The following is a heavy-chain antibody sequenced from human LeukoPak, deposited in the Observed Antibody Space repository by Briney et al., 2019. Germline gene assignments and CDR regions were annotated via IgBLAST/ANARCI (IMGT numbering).Heavy chain of an antibody. D-gene: IGHD4-23*01. CDR3: ARAWLGYGGNAYWYFDL. V-gene: IGHV4-38-2*02. Sequence: SETLSLTCTVSGYSISSGYYWGWIRQPPGKGLGWIGSIYHSGSTYYNPSLKSRVTISVDTSKNQFSLKLSSVTAADTAVYFCARAWLGYGGNAYWYFDLWGRGNLVTVSS. CDR1: GYSISSGYY. CDR2: IYHSGST. J-gene: IGHJ2*01.